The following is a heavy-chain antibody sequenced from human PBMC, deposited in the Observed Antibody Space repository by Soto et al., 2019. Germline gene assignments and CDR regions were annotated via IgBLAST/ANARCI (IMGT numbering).Heavy chain of an antibody. CDR1: GFTFSSYG. J-gene: IGHJ4*02. Sequence: QVQLVESGGGVVQPGRSLRLSCAASGFTFSSYGMHWVRQAPGKGLEWVAVISYDGSNKYYADSVKGRFTISRDNSKNTLYLQMNSLRAEDTAVYYCAKGAFHCSSTSCQVTVRGARPDPFDYRGQGTLVTVSS. CDR3: AKGAFHCSSTSCQVTVRGARPDPFDY. CDR2: ISYDGSNK. V-gene: IGHV3-30*18. D-gene: IGHD2-2*01.